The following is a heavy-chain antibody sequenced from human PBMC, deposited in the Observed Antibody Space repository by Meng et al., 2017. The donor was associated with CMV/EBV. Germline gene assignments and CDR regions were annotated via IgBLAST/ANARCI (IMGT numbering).Heavy chain of an antibody. CDR1: GFTFSSYD. J-gene: IGHJ4*02. Sequence: GGSLRLSCAACGFTFSSYDMHWVRQATGKGLEWVSAIGTAGDTYYPGSVKGQFTISRENAKNSLYLQMNSLRAGDTAVYYCANQYSSSWGGGYFDYWGQGTLVTVSS. CDR2: IGTAGDT. V-gene: IGHV3-13*03. D-gene: IGHD6-13*01. CDR3: ANQYSSSWGGGYFDY.